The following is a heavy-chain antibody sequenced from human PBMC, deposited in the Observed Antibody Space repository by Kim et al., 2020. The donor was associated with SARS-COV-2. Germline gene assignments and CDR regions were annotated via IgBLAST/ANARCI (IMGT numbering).Heavy chain of an antibody. D-gene: IGHD3-10*01. J-gene: IGHJ5*02. Sequence: SETLSLTCTVSGGSISSYYWSWIRQPPGKGLEWIGYIYYSGSTNYNPSLKSRVTISVDTSKNQFSLKLSSVTAADTAVYYCARVSGPTKWFGELLFNPNWFDPWGQGTLVTVSS. CDR2: IYYSGST. CDR1: GGSISSYY. V-gene: IGHV4-59*01. CDR3: ARVSGPTKWFGELLFNPNWFDP.